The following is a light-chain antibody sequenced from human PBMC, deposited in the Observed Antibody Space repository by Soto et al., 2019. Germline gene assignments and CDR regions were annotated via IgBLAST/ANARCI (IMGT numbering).Light chain of an antibody. CDR3: AAWDDSLNGYV. V-gene: IGLV1-44*01. Sequence: QSVLTQPPSASGTPGQRVTISCSGSSSNIGINTVSWYQQLPGTAPKLLIYTNNQRPSGFPDRFSGSKSGTSASLAISGLQSEDEADYYCAAWDDSLNGYVFGTGTKVTVL. CDR1: SSNIGINT. CDR2: TNN. J-gene: IGLJ1*01.